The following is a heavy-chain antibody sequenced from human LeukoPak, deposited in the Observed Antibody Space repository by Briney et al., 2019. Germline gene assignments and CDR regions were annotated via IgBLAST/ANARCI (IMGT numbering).Heavy chain of an antibody. J-gene: IGHJ6*04. Sequence: GGSLRLSCAASGFTFSSYAMHWVRQAPGKGLEWVAVISYDGSNKYYADSVKGRFTISRDNSKNTLYLQMNSLRAEDTAVYYCARDRGESSSWLDVWXKGTTVTVSX. CDR1: GFTFSSYA. CDR3: ARDRGESSSWLDV. V-gene: IGHV3-30*04. D-gene: IGHD6-13*01. CDR2: ISYDGSNK.